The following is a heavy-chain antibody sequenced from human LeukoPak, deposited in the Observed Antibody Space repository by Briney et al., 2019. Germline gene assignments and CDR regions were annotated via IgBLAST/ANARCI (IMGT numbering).Heavy chain of an antibody. CDR1: GGTFSSYA. CDR3: ARVNDYGDYVGFDY. V-gene: IGHV1-69*04. CDR2: IIPILGIA. D-gene: IGHD4-17*01. Sequence: SVKVSCKASGGTFSSYAISWVRQAPGQGLEWMGRIIPILGIANYARKFQGRVTITADKSTSTAYMELSSLRSEDTAVYYCARVNDYGDYVGFDYWGQGTLVTVSS. J-gene: IGHJ4*02.